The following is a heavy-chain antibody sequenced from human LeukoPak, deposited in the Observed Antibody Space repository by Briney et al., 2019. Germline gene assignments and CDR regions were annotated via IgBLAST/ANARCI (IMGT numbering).Heavy chain of an antibody. CDR2: ISSSSSTI. Sequence: GGSLRPSCAASGFTFSSYSMNWVRQAPGKGLEWVSYISSSSSTIYYADSVKGRFTISRDNAKNSLYLQMNSLRAEDTAVYYCARDEGHRFHGLWFDPWGQGTLVTVSS. D-gene: IGHD1-14*01. CDR1: GFTFSSYS. V-gene: IGHV3-48*01. J-gene: IGHJ5*02. CDR3: ARDEGHRFHGLWFDP.